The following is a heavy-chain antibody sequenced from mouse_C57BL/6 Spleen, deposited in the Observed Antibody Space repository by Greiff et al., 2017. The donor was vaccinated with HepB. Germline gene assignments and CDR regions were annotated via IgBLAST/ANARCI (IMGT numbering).Heavy chain of an antibody. D-gene: IGHD1-1*01. V-gene: IGHV1-39*01. J-gene: IGHJ1*03. CDR1: GYSFTDYN. CDR3: ARGDGSSWDWYFDV. CDR2: INPNYGTT. Sequence: EVQLQQSGPELVKPGASVKISCKASGYSFTDYNLNWVKQSNGKSLEWIGVINPNYGTTSYNQKFKGKATLNVDQSSSTAYMQLNSLTSEDSAVYYCARGDGSSWDWYFDVWGTGTTVTVSS.